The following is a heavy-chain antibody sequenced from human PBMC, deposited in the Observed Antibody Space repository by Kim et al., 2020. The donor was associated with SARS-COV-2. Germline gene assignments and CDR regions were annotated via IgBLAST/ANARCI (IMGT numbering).Heavy chain of an antibody. CDR3: AIPPPTYYYGSGSYYNENSYYYGMDV. CDR1: GYTFTSYY. Sequence: ASVKVSCKASGYTFTSYYMHWVRQAPGQGLEWMGIINPSGGSTSYAQKFQGRVTMTRDTSTSTVYMELSSLRSEDTAVYYCAIPPPTYYYGSGSYYNENSYYYGMDVWGQGTTVTVSS. V-gene: IGHV1-46*01. D-gene: IGHD3-10*01. CDR2: INPSGGST. J-gene: IGHJ6*02.